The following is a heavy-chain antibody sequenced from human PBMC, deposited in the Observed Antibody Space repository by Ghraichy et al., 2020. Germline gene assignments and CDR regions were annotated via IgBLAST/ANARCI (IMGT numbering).Heavy chain of an antibody. D-gene: IGHD6-13*01. Sequence: SETLSLTCTVSGGSISSYYWSWIRQPPGKGLEWIGYIYYSGSTNYNPSLKSRVTISVDTSKNQFSLKLSSVTAADTAVYYCARDSRPYSSSWEPWVYYYYYGMDVWGQGTTVTVSS. J-gene: IGHJ6*02. V-gene: IGHV4-59*01. CDR1: GGSISSYY. CDR3: ARDSRPYSSSWEPWVYYYYYGMDV. CDR2: IYYSGST.